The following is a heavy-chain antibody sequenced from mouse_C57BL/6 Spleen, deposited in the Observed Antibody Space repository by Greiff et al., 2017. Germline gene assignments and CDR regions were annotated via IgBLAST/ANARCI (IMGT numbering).Heavy chain of an antibody. CDR3: ARAGGYGNYVYFDV. Sequence: QVHVKQSGAELARPGASVKLSCKASGYTFTSYGISWVKQRTGQGLEWIGEIYPRSGNTYYNEKFKGKATLTADKSSSTAYMELRSLTSEDSAVYFCARAGGYGNYVYFDVWGTGTTVTVSS. CDR2: IYPRSGNT. CDR1: GYTFTSYG. D-gene: IGHD2-1*01. V-gene: IGHV1-81*01. J-gene: IGHJ1*03.